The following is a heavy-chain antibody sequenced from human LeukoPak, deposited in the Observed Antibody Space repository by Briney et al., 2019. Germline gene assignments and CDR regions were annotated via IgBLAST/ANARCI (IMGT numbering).Heavy chain of an antibody. V-gene: IGHV3-66*02. D-gene: IGHD3-3*01. Sequence: GGSLRLSCAASGFTFNVYSMNWVRQAPGKGLEWVSVIYSGGSTYYADSVKGRFTISRDNSKNTLYLQMNSLRAEDTAVYYCARDVPPDNYDFWSGYYSPRCWFDPWGQGTLVTVSS. CDR1: GFTFNVYS. CDR2: IYSGGST. CDR3: ARDVPPDNYDFWSGYYSPRCWFDP. J-gene: IGHJ5*02.